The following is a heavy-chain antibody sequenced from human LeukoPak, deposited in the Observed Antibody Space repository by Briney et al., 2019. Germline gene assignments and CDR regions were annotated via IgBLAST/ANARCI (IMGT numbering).Heavy chain of an antibody. Sequence: SETLSLTCTVSSGSISTDYWSWIRHSPGKGLEWIGYIYSSGSTNYNPSLKSRVTMSVDTSKNQFSLKLNSVTAADTAVYYCARLAGSSSSDYWGQETLVTVAS. CDR3: ARLAGSSSSDY. J-gene: IGHJ4*02. CDR1: SGSISTDY. D-gene: IGHD6-6*01. CDR2: IYSSGST. V-gene: IGHV4-4*09.